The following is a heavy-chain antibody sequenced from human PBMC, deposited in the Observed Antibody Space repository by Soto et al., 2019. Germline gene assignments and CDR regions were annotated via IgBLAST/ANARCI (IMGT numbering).Heavy chain of an antibody. CDR1: GYAFTGYY. CDR2: INPNTGGA. J-gene: IGHJ4*02. D-gene: IGHD6-25*01. CDR3: ARLHSGAFDY. V-gene: IGHV1-2*02. Sequence: ASVKVSCKASGYAFTGYYIHWVRQAPGQGLECMGWINPNTGGAEYVQKFQGRVSMTRDTSINTTYLQLNSLRSDDAAVYYRARLHSGAFDYWGQGTLVTVSS.